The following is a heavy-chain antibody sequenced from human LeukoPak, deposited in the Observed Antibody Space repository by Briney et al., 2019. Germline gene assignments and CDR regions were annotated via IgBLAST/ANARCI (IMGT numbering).Heavy chain of an antibody. CDR1: GGSISSSSYY. D-gene: IGHD2-2*01. CDR2: IYYSGST. CDR3: ARMGCSSTSCPRPYYYYYMDV. J-gene: IGHJ6*03. Sequence: SETLSLTCTVSGGSISSSSYYWGWIRQPPGKGLEWIGSIYYSGSTNYNPSLKSRVTISVDTSKNQSSLKLSSVTAADTAVYYCARMGCSSTSCPRPYYYYYMDVWGKGTTVTVSS. V-gene: IGHV4-39*07.